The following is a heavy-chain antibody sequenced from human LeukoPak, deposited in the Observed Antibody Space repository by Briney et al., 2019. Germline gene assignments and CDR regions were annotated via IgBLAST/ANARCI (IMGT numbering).Heavy chain of an antibody. Sequence: PGGSLRLSCAASGFTFSSYGMHWVRQAPGKGLEWVSGLSSSGGSTFYADSVKGRFTISRDNSKNTVYLQMNSLRGEDAAICYCARGVTVTTDFWGQGTLVTVSS. V-gene: IGHV3-23*01. CDR1: GFTFSSYG. CDR2: LSSSGGST. D-gene: IGHD4-17*01. J-gene: IGHJ4*02. CDR3: ARGVTVTTDF.